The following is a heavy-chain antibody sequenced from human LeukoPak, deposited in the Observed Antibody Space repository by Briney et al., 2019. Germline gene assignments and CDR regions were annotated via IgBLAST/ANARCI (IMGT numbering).Heavy chain of an antibody. CDR1: GYTFTNYG. Sequence: ASVKVSCKASGYTFTNYGISWVRQAPGQGLEWMGWISAYNGNTNYAQKLQGRVTMTTDTSTSTAYMELRSLRSDDTAVYYCARDQGIAAAGGYYYYYGMDVWGQGTTVTVSS. CDR3: ARDQGIAAAGGYYYYYGMDV. V-gene: IGHV1-18*01. D-gene: IGHD6-13*01. J-gene: IGHJ6*02. CDR2: ISAYNGNT.